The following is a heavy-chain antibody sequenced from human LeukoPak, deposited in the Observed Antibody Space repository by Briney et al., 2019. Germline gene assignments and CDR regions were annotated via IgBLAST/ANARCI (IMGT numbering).Heavy chain of an antibody. Sequence: GGSLRLSCAASGFTFSNYAMSWVRQAPGKGLEWVSAISDDGGDTKYAESVKGRFTISRDNSRNRLYLQMNSLRVEDTAIYYCGRDWKLDYWGQGILVTVSS. CDR1: GFTFSNYA. V-gene: IGHV3-23*01. CDR2: ISDDGGDT. J-gene: IGHJ4*02. CDR3: GRDWKLDY. D-gene: IGHD1-1*01.